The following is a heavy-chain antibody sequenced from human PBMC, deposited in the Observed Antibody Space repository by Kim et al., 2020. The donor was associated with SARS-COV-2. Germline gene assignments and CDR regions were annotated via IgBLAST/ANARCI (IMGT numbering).Heavy chain of an antibody. D-gene: IGHD2-21*02. CDR1: GFTFSSYS. V-gene: IGHV3-21*01. Sequence: GGSLRLSCAASGFTFSSYSMNWVRQAPGKGLEWVSSISSSSSYIYYADSVKGRFTISRDNAKNSLYLQMNSLRAEDTAVYYCARVGDVYCGGDCLDYWGQGTLVTVSS. CDR3: ARVGDVYCGGDCLDY. J-gene: IGHJ4*02. CDR2: ISSSSSYI.